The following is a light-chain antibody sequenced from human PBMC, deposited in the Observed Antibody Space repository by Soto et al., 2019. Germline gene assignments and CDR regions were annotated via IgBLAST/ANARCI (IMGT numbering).Light chain of an antibody. CDR3: QRYNSYSLLP. J-gene: IGKJ4*01. CDR1: QSIGRW. CDR2: DAS. Sequence: DIPMTQSPSTLSASVGDRVTITCRASQSIGRWLAWYQQKPGKAPKLLIYDASSLESGVPSRFSGSGSGTEVTLTLSSLQPDDCATYYCQRYNSYSLLPFVGGTQVEIK. V-gene: IGKV1-5*01.